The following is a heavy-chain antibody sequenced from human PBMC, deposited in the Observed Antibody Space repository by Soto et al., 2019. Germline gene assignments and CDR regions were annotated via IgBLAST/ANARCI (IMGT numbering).Heavy chain of an antibody. Sequence: PGGFLRLSCGGSEFTFSGYGMHWGRQAPGKGLDWLAVISYDGSKGSYAYSVRGRFTISTDNSTNPLFLRMNSLTPENTSVYYCAKDTTEQNGSGWNLDCWGQGISVTASS. V-gene: IGHV3-30*18. D-gene: IGHD3-10*01. CDR3: AKDTTEQNGSGWNLDC. J-gene: IGHJ4*02. CDR1: EFTFSGYG. CDR2: ISYDGSKG.